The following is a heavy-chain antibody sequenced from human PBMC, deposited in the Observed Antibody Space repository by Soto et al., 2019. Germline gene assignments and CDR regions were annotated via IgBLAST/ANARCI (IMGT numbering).Heavy chain of an antibody. CDR3: AKDRGSGNTNYYYGMDV. J-gene: IGHJ6*02. CDR1: GFTFSTYA. CDR2: ISSSGSRT. D-gene: IGHD3-10*01. Sequence: GGSLRLSCAASGFTFSTYAMSWVRQAPGKGLEWVSTISSSGSRTYADSVKGRFTISRDNSKNTLYLQMNSLRAEDTAVYYCAKDRGSGNTNYYYGMDVWGQGTTVTVSS. V-gene: IGHV3-23*01.